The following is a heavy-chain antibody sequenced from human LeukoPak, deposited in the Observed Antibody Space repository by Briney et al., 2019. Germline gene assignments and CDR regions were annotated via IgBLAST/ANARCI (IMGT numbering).Heavy chain of an antibody. J-gene: IGHJ4*02. CDR2: ISAYNSNT. D-gene: IGHD1-26*01. V-gene: IGHV1-18*04. CDR3: AREVGRGFDY. CDR1: GYTFTGYY. Sequence: ASVKVSCKASGYTFTGYYLHWVRQAPGQGLEWMGWISAYNSNTHYAQKLQGRVTMTTDTSTSTAYMEVRSLRSDDTAVYYCAREVGRGFDYWGQGTLVTVSS.